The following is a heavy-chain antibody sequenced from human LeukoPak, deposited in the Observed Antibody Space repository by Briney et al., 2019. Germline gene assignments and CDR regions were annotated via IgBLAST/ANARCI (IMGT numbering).Heavy chain of an antibody. D-gene: IGHD3-22*01. CDR2: IYSSGST. CDR3: ARGISLLLVSTWFDP. J-gene: IGHJ5*02. CDR1: GYSIRSGYY. Sequence: SETLSLTCTVSGYSIRSGYYWGWIRQPPGKGLEWIGNIYSSGSTYYNPSLNSRVTISVDTSKNQSSLTLRSVTAPDTAVYYCARGISLLLVSTWFDPWGQGTQVTVSS. V-gene: IGHV4-38-2*02.